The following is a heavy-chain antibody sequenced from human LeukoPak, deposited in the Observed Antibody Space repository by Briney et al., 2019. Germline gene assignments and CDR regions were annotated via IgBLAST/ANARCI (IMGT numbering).Heavy chain of an antibody. V-gene: IGHV3-74*01. CDR3: ARDRGGGYDSYYYYGMDV. D-gene: IGHD5-12*01. CDR1: GFTFSSYW. J-gene: IGHJ6*04. CDR2: INSDWGSI. Sequence: GGSLRLSCAASGFTFSSYWMHWVRQAPGKGLVWVSRINSDWGSISHADSVKGRFTISRDNAKNTLYMQMNSLRAEDTAVYYCARDRGGGYDSYYYYGMDVWGKGTTVTVSS.